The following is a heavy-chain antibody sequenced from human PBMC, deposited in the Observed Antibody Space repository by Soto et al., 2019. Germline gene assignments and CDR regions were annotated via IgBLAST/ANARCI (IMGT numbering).Heavy chain of an antibody. CDR2: INSSSSTI. CDR3: ARDPAYSSGWYVP. Sequence: EVQLVESGGGLVQPGGSLRLSCAASGFTFSSYSMNWVRQAPGKGLEWVSYINSSSSTIYYADSVKGRFTISRDNAKNSLYLQMNSRRDEDTAVYYCARDPAYSSGWYVPWGQGTLVTVSS. CDR1: GFTFSSYS. D-gene: IGHD6-19*01. V-gene: IGHV3-48*02. J-gene: IGHJ5*02.